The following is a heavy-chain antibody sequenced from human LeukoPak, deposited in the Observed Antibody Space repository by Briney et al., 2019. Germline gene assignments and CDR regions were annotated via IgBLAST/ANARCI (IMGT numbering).Heavy chain of an antibody. J-gene: IGHJ4*02. CDR2: VNSDGTST. CDR3: ARRDTADDLDY. V-gene: IGHV3-74*01. D-gene: IGHD3-3*01. CDR1: GFTFRRYW. Sequence: GGSLRLSCAASGFTFRRYWMYWVRQTPEKGLVWVSYVNSDGTSTRYADSVKGRFTISRDNAKITVYLQMNSLRAEHTDVYYCARRDTADDLDYWGQGTLVTVSS.